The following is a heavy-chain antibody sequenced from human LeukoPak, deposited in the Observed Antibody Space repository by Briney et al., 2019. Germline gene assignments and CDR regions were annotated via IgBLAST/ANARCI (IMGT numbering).Heavy chain of an antibody. J-gene: IGHJ4*02. D-gene: IGHD4-17*01. Sequence: GGSLRLSCAASGFTFTNYAMSWVRQAPGKGLEWVSTIGSSGFSTYYADSVQGRFTISRDNSKNTLCLQMNSLRVEDTAVYYCAKGLTTVTTVAYWGQGTLVTVSS. CDR1: GFTFTNYA. CDR2: IGSSGFST. CDR3: AKGLTTVTTVAY. V-gene: IGHV3-23*01.